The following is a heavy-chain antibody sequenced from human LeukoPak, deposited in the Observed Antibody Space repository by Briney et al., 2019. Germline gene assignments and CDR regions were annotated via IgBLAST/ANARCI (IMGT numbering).Heavy chain of an antibody. J-gene: IGHJ6*02. Sequence: SQTLSLTCAVYGGSFSGYYWSWIRQPPGKGLEWIGENNHSGSTNYNPSLKSRVTISVDTSKNQFSLKLSSVTAADTAVYYCARVTTWLQYYYYYGMDVWGQGTTVTVSS. V-gene: IGHV4-34*01. CDR1: GGSFSGYY. D-gene: IGHD5-24*01. CDR3: ARVTTWLQYYYYYGMDV. CDR2: NNHSGST.